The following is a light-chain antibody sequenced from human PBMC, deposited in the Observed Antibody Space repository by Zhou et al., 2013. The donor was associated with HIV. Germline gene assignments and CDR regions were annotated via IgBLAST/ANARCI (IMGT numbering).Light chain of an antibody. V-gene: IGKV1-39*01. J-gene: IGKJ1*01. CDR3: QQTYSTPWT. CDR1: QSISSY. CDR2: AAS. Sequence: DIQMTQSPSSLSASVGHRLTITCRASQSISSYLNWYQQKPGKAPKLLIYAASSLQSGVPSRFSGSGSGTDFTLTISSQQPEDFATYYCQQTYSTPWTFGQGTKVEIK.